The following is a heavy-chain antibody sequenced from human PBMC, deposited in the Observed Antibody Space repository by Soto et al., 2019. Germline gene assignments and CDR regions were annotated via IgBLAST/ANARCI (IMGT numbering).Heavy chain of an antibody. CDR1: GFTFSSYA. J-gene: IGHJ4*02. Sequence: QVQLVESGGGVVQPGRSLRLSCAASGFTFSSYAMHWVRQAPGKGLEWVAVISYDGSNKYCADSVKGRFTISRDNSKNTLYLQMNSLRAEDTAVYYCARDGTYSSGWYGDYWGQGTLVTVSS. CDR3: ARDGTYSSGWYGDY. V-gene: IGHV3-30-3*01. CDR2: ISYDGSNK. D-gene: IGHD6-19*01.